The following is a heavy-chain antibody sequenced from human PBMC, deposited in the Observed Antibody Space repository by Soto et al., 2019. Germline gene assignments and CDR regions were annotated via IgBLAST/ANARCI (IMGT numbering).Heavy chain of an antibody. J-gene: IGHJ4*02. V-gene: IGHV3-30-3*01. Sequence: QVQLVESGGGVVQPGRSLRLSCAASGFTFSSCAMHWVRQAPGKGLEWVAVIIYDGSDTYYADSVQGRFTISRDNSKNTLYLQMNSLRPEDTAVYYCAAELGNSGYDGHDYWGQGTLVTVSS. CDR2: IIYDGSDT. D-gene: IGHD5-12*01. CDR3: AAELGNSGYDGHDY. CDR1: GFTFSSCA.